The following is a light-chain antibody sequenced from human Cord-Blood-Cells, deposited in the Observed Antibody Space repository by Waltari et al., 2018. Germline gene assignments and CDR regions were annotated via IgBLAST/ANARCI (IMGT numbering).Light chain of an antibody. V-gene: IGKV3-15*01. J-gene: IGKJ4*01. CDR3: QQYNNWPPIT. CDR1: QSASSN. Sequence: EIVMTQSPATLSVCTGERSTLYCRASQSASSNLARHQQKPGQAPSLLIYGASTRATGIPASFSGSGSGTEFSLTISSLQSEDFAVYYCQQYNNWPPITCGGVTKVEIK. CDR2: GAS.